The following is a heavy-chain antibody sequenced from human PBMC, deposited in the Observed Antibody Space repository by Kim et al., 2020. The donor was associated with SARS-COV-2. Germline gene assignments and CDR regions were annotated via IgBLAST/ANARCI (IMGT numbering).Heavy chain of an antibody. V-gene: IGHV3-7*03. D-gene: IGHD3-22*01. J-gene: IGHJ6*04. CDR2: IKQDGSEK. CDR1: GFTFSSYW. Sequence: GGSLRLSCAASGFTFSSYWMSWVRQAPGKGLEWVANIKQDGSEKYYVDSVKGRFTISRDNAKNSLYLQMNSLRAEDTAVYYCAREHRGTMIVVVIPYYYYYGMDVWGEGTTVIVSS. CDR3: AREHRGTMIVVVIPYYYYYGMDV.